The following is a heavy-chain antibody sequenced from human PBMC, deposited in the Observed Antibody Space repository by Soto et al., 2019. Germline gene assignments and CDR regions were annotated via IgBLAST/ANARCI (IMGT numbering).Heavy chain of an antibody. Sequence: TGESLKISCNGSGYSFTSYWISWVLQMPGKGLEWMGRIDPGDSYTNYSPSFQGHVTISADKSISTAYLQWSSLKASDTAMYYCARHDVEMATIVIWGQGTMVTVSS. V-gene: IGHV5-10-1*01. CDR2: IDPGDSYT. J-gene: IGHJ3*02. CDR1: GYSFTSYW. D-gene: IGHD5-12*01. CDR3: ARHDVEMATIVI.